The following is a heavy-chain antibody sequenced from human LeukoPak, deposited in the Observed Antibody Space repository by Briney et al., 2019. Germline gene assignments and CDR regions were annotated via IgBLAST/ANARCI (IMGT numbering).Heavy chain of an antibody. CDR2: IYYSGST. D-gene: IGHD4-17*01. Sequence: SQTLSLTCTVSGGSISSYYWSWIRQPPGKGREWIGYIYYSGSTNYNPSLRSRVTISVDTSKNQFSLKPSSVTAADTAVYYCARGGNYGDYDGYFDYRGQGTLVTVSS. V-gene: IGHV4-59*08. J-gene: IGHJ4*02. CDR1: GGSISSYY. CDR3: ARGGNYGDYDGYFDY.